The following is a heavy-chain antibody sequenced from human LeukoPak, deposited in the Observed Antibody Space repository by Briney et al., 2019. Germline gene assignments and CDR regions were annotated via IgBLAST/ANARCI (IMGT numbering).Heavy chain of an antibody. CDR1: GGSFSGYY. CDR3: ARGQLKYCSGGSCYLSYYYYGMDV. D-gene: IGHD2-15*01. CDR2: INHSGST. Sequence: SETLSLTCAVSGGSFSGYYWSWIRQPPGKGLEWIGEINHSGSTNYNPSLKSRVTISVDTSKNQFSLKLSSVTAADTAVYYCARGQLKYCSGGSCYLSYYYYGMDVWGKGTTVTVSS. V-gene: IGHV4-34*01. J-gene: IGHJ6*04.